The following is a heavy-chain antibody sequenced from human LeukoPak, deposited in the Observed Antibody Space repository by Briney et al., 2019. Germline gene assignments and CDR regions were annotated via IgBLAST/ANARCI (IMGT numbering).Heavy chain of an antibody. CDR2: IIPIFGTA. CDR3: ARGFSPSGSYFEEGWSAFDI. J-gene: IGHJ3*02. CDR1: GGTFSSYA. Sequence: GASVKVSCKASGGTFSSYAVSWVRQAPGQGLEWMGGIIPIFGTANYAQKFQGRVTITTDESTSTAYMELSSLRSEDTAVYYCARGFSPSGSYFEEGWSAFDIWGQGTMVTVSS. D-gene: IGHD1-26*01. V-gene: IGHV1-69*05.